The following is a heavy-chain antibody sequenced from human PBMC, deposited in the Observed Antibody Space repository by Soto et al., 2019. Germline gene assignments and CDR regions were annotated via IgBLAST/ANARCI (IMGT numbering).Heavy chain of an antibody. D-gene: IGHD5-12*01. CDR3: AREKGLRGYSGYDLDY. Sequence: EVQLVESGGGLVQPGGSLRLSCAASGFTFSSYWMHWVRQAPGKGLVWVSRINSDGSSTSYADSVKGRFTISRDNAKNTLYLQMNSLRAEDTAVYYCAREKGLRGYSGYDLDYWGQGTLVTVSS. CDR1: GFTFSSYW. CDR2: INSDGSST. J-gene: IGHJ4*02. V-gene: IGHV3-74*01.